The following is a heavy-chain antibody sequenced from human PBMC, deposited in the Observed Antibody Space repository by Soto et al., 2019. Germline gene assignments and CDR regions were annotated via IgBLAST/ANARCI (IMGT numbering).Heavy chain of an antibody. J-gene: IGHJ5*02. CDR3: ARFRPPTIFGVVISPFDP. CDR2: IIPIFGTA. V-gene: IGHV1-69*01. D-gene: IGHD3-3*01. CDR1: GGTFSSYA. Sequence: QVQLVQSGAEVKKPGSSVKVSCKASGGTFSSYAISWVRQAPGQGLEWMGGIIPIFGTANYARKFQGRVTITADESTSTAYMELSSLRSEDTAVYYCARFRPPTIFGVVISPFDPWGQGTLVTVSS.